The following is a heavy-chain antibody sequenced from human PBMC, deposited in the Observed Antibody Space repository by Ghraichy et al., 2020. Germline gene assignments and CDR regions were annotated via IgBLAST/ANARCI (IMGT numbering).Heavy chain of an antibody. J-gene: IGHJ6*02. D-gene: IGHD4-23*01. CDR3: ARGSTVVRFFYYDGMDV. CDR2: ITSSSRTK. V-gene: IGHV3-48*02. CDR1: GFTFSAYS. Sequence: GGSLRLSCGCSGFTFSAYSMNWVRQSPGRGLEWVSYITSSSRTKSYADSVKGRFTISRDNAQNSLYLQMNSLRDEDTAVYYCARGSTVVRFFYYDGMDVWGQGTTVTVSS.